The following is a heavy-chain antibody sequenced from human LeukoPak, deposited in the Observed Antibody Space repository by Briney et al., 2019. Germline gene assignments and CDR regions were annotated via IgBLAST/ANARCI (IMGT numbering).Heavy chain of an antibody. V-gene: IGHV3-53*01. CDR1: GFTVITNY. Sequence: SGGSLRLSCAASGFTVITNYMTWVRQAPGKGFEWVSVIYSGGTTYYAESVEGRFTISRDTSNNTLFLQMNSLRAEDTAVYYCARATRADYTNYRAGWFDPWGQGTQVTVSS. J-gene: IGHJ5*02. CDR2: IYSGGTT. CDR3: ARATRADYTNYRAGWFDP. D-gene: IGHD4-11*01.